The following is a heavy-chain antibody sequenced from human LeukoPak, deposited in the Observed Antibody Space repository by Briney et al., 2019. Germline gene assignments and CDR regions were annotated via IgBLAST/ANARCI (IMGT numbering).Heavy chain of an antibody. CDR3: ARLAAADPGGVIYYYYMDV. Sequence: ASVKVSCKASGYTFTGYYMHWVRQAPGQGLEWMGRINPNSGGTNYAQKFQGRVTMTRDTSISTAYMELSRLRSDDTAVYYCARLAAADPGGVIYYYYMDVWGKGTTVTVSS. J-gene: IGHJ6*03. D-gene: IGHD6-13*01. CDR2: INPNSGGT. CDR1: GYTFTGYY. V-gene: IGHV1-2*06.